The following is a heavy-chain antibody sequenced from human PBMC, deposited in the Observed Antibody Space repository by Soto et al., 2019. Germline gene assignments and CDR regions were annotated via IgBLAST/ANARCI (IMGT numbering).Heavy chain of an antibody. J-gene: IGHJ6*03. CDR2: MNPNSGNT. Sequence: ASVKVSCKASGYTLTSYDINWVRQATGQGLEWMGWMNPNSGNTGYAQKFQGRVTMTRNTSISTAYMELSSLRSEDTAVYYCARVFSAGSTSWGTYYYYYMDVWGKGTTVTVSS. CDR3: ARVFSAGSTSWGTYYYYYMDV. D-gene: IGHD2-2*01. CDR1: GYTLTSYD. V-gene: IGHV1-8*01.